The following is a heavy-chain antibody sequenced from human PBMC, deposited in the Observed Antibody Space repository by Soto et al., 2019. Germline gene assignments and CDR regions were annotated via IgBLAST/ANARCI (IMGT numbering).Heavy chain of an antibody. Sequence: GASVKVSCKASGYTFTDYYMHWVRQAPGQGLEWMGWINPNSGGTNYAQKFQGWVTMTRDTSISTAYMELSRLRSDDTAVYYCARTYYYDSSGSGFDYWGQGTLVTASS. CDR2: INPNSGGT. CDR3: ARTYYYDSSGSGFDY. D-gene: IGHD3-22*01. J-gene: IGHJ4*02. V-gene: IGHV1-2*04. CDR1: GYTFTDYY.